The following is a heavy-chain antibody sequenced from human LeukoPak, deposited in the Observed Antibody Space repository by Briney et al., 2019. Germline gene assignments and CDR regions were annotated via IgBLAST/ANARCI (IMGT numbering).Heavy chain of an antibody. CDR2: IRYDGSNK. CDR1: GFTFSSYG. CDR3: ASTSYDSGPG. Sequence: GESLRLSCAASGFTFSSYGMHWVRQAPGKGLEWVAFIRYDGSNKYYAESVKGRFTISRDNSNNTLYLQMNSLRAEDTAVYYCASTSYDSGPGWGQGTLVTVSS. D-gene: IGHD3-10*01. V-gene: IGHV3-30*02. J-gene: IGHJ4*02.